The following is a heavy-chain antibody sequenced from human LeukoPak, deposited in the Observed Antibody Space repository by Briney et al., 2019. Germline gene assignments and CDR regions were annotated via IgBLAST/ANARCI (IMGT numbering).Heavy chain of an antibody. CDR1: GFTFSTYS. CDR2: ITSSSSYT. Sequence: PGGSLRLSCTASGFTFSTYSMNWVRQAPGKGLEWVSSITSSSSYTFYVDSVKGRFTISRDNAKNSLHLQMDSLRAEDSAVYYCARSATSSSSRINWFDAWGQGTLVTVSS. CDR3: ARSATSSSSRINWFDA. J-gene: IGHJ5*02. V-gene: IGHV3-21*01. D-gene: IGHD6-6*01.